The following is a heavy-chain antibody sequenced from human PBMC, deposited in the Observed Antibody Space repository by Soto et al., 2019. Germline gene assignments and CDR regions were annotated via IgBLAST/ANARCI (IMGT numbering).Heavy chain of an antibody. CDR1: GFTFISYT. CDR3: VRDLSAYNWFDL. CDR2: ISGSRSYI. V-gene: IGHV3-21*01. J-gene: IGHJ5*02. Sequence: EMQLVESGGGLVKPGGSLRLSCAASGFTFISYTMNWVRQAPGKGLEWVSSISGSRSYIYYADSVKGRFTISRDNAKTSLFLQMNSLRVEDRAIYYCVRDLSAYNWFDLWGPGTQVIVSS.